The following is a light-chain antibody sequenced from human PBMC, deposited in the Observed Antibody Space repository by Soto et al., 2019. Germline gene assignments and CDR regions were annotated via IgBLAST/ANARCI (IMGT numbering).Light chain of an antibody. CDR1: SSNIGSNY. V-gene: IGLV1-47*01. CDR2: RNN. Sequence: QSVLTQPPSASGTPGQRVTISCSGSSSNIGSNYVYWYQQLPGTAPKLLIDRNNQRPSGVPDRFSGSKSGTSASLAISGLRSEDDADYYCAAWDDSLSGHVVFGGGTQLTVL. J-gene: IGLJ2*01. CDR3: AAWDDSLSGHVV.